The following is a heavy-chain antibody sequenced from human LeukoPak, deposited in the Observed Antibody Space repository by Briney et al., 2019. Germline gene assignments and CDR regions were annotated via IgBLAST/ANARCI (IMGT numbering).Heavy chain of an antibody. V-gene: IGHV4-4*09. CDR3: ARHASPDSSSSEFDY. CDR2: IYTSGGT. J-gene: IGHJ4*02. CDR1: GGSISSYY. Sequence: SETLFLTCTASGGSISSYYWSWIRQPPGKGLEWIGYIYTSGGTNYNPSLKSRVTISVDTSKNQFSLKLSSVTAADTAVYYCARHASPDSSSSEFDYWGQGTLVTVSS. D-gene: IGHD6-6*01.